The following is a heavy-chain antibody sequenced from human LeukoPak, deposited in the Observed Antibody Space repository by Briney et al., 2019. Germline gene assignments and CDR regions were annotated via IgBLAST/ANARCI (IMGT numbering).Heavy chain of an antibody. J-gene: IGHJ4*02. D-gene: IGHD3-22*01. CDR2: ISWSSGSI. CDR1: GFTFDDYA. CDR3: AKEANLTYYYDSSGFCD. V-gene: IGHV3-9*01. Sequence: GGSLRLSCAASGFTFDDYAMHWVRQAPGKGLEWVSGISWSSGSIGYADSVKGRFTISRDNAKNSLYLQMNSLRAEDTALYYCAKEANLTYYYDSSGFCDWGQGTLVTVSS.